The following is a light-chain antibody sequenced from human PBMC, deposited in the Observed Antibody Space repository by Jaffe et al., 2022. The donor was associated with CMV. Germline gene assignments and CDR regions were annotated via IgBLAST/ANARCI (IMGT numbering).Light chain of an antibody. CDR2: DVS. V-gene: IGLV2-14*03. J-gene: IGLJ3*02. CDR3: SSYTSTSARV. Sequence: QSALTQPASVSGSPGQSVTISCTGTSSDVGAYDYVSWYQQHPGKAPQLMIYDVSYRPSGVSNRFSGSKSGNTASLTISGLQAEDEANYFCSSYTSTSARVFGGGTKLTVL. CDR1: SSDVGAYDY.